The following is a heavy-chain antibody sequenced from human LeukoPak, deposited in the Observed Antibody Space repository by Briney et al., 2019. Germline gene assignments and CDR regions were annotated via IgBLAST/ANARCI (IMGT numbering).Heavy chain of an antibody. V-gene: IGHV4-38-2*01. CDR2: IYHSGST. Sequence: SETLSLTCAVSGYSISSGYYWGWIRQPPGKGLEWIGSIYHSGSTYYNPSLKSRVTISVDTSKNQFSLKLSSVTAADTAVYYCARGWDMITFGGDLDYYFDYWGQGTLVTASS. CDR3: ARGWDMITFGGDLDYYFDY. J-gene: IGHJ4*02. D-gene: IGHD3-16*01. CDR1: GYSISSGYY.